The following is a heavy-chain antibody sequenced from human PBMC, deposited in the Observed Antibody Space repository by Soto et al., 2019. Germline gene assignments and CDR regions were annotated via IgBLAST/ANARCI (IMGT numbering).Heavy chain of an antibody. Sequence: GGSLRLSCAASGFTFDDYTMHWVRQAPGKGLEWVSLISWDGGSTYYADSVKGRFTISRDNSKNSLYLQMNSLRTEDTALYYCAKDISPHSGWSQHYYYYGMDVWGQGTTVTVSS. J-gene: IGHJ6*02. CDR1: GFTFDDYT. D-gene: IGHD6-19*01. CDR2: ISWDGGST. CDR3: AKDISPHSGWSQHYYYYGMDV. V-gene: IGHV3-43*01.